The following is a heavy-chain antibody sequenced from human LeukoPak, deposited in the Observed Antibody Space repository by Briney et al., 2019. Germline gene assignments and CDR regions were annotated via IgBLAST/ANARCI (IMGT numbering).Heavy chain of an antibody. CDR2: IYSGGST. Sequence: GGSLRLSCAASGFTVSSNYMSWVRQAPGKGLEWVSVIYSGGSTYYADSVKGRFTISRDNSKNTLSLQMNSLRAEDTAVYYCAKGSRIAARPTIWFDSWGQGTLVTVSS. V-gene: IGHV3-53*01. D-gene: IGHD6-6*01. CDR1: GFTVSSNY. CDR3: AKGSRIAARPTIWFDS. J-gene: IGHJ5*01.